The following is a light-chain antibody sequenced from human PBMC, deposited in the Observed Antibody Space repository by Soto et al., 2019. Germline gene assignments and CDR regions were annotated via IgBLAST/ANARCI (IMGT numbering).Light chain of an antibody. J-gene: IGLJ2*01. CDR3: SSYTSIIS. CDR2: DVN. Sequence: QSALTQPASVSGSPGQSITISCTGTISDVGGYKYVSWYQQHPGKAPKLIIYDVNTRPSGVSNRFSGSKSGNTASLTISGVQAEDEADYSCSSYTSIISFGGGTKLTVL. CDR1: ISDVGGYKY. V-gene: IGLV2-14*01.